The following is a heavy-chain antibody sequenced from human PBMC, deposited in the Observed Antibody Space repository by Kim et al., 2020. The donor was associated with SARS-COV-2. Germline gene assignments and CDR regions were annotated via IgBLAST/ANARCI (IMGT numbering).Heavy chain of an antibody. CDR1: GYTFTSYG. CDR3: ARGGGGVVVPAAMGDWSDP. J-gene: IGHJ5*02. CDR2: ISAYNGNT. V-gene: IGHV1-18*04. Sequence: ASVKVSCKASGYTFTSYGISWVRQAPGQGLEWMGWISAYNGNTNYAQKLQGRVTMTTDTSTRTAYMELRSLRSDDTAVYYCARGGGGVVVPAAMGDWSDPWGQRTLVTVSS. D-gene: IGHD2-2*01.